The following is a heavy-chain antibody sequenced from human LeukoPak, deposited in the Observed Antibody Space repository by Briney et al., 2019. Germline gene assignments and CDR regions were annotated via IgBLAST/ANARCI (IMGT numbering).Heavy chain of an antibody. CDR2: IHYSGST. J-gene: IGHJ5*02. CDR1: GGPIRTYQ. D-gene: IGHD4-23*01. CDR3: ARATNDFGDKPDWFDP. Sequence: PSETLSLTCTVSGGPIRTYQWSWIRQPPGKGLEWIGNIHYSGSTNYNPSLKSRVTISVDTSKNQFSLKLSSVTAADTAVYYCARATNDFGDKPDWFDPWGQGTLVTVSS. V-gene: IGHV4-59*01.